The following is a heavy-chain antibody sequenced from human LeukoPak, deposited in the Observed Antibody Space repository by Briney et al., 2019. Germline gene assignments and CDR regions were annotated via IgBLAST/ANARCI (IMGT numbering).Heavy chain of an antibody. Sequence: ASVNVSCKASGYTFTSYATHWVRQAPGQRLEWMGWINAGNGNTKYSHKFQGRVTITRDTSASTAYMELSSLRSEGTAVYYCARDPRGAGSYFYWFDPWGQGTLVTVSS. CDR3: ARDPRGAGSYFYWFDP. CDR2: INAGNGNT. V-gene: IGHV1-3*01. J-gene: IGHJ5*02. CDR1: GYTFTSYA. D-gene: IGHD3-10*01.